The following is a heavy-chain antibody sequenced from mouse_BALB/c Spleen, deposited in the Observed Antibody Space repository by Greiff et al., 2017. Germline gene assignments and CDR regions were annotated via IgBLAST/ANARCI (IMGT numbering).Heavy chain of an antibody. D-gene: IGHD1-2*01. CDR2: INSNGGST. CDR3: ARVVLRLRALSFDY. V-gene: IGHV5-6-3*01. Sequence: EVQLVESGGGLVQPGGSLKLSCAASGFTFSSYGMSWVRQTPDKRLELVATINSNGGSTYYPDSVQGRFTISRDNAKNTLYLQMSSLKSEDTAMYYCARVVLRLRALSFDYWGQGTTLTVAS. CDR1: GFTFSSYG. J-gene: IGHJ2*01.